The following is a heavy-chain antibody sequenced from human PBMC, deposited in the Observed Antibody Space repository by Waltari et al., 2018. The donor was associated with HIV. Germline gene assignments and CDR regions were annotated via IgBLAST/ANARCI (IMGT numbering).Heavy chain of an antibody. CDR2: ISTSSSAI. J-gene: IGHJ4*02. CDR3: ARDRTRYYFDA. Sequence: EVQLVVSGGGLVQPGGSLRLACTASGFSFSSYSRNWVGQAPGNGLEGVSYISTSSSAIFYADSVKGRFTISRDTAKNSLYLQMNSLRAEDTAVYYCARDRTRYYFDAWGQGTLVTVSS. V-gene: IGHV3-48*01. CDR1: GFSFSSYS. D-gene: IGHD6-6*01.